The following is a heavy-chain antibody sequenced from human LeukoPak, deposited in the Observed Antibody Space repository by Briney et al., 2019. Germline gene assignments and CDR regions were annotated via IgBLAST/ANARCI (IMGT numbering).Heavy chain of an antibody. Sequence: PGGSLRLSCAASGFSFNGYGMNWVRQAPGKGLEWVSYISSISSTIHYSDSVKGRFTISRDNAKNSLYLQMNSLRAEDTAVYYCARDLDTYVVVIAYDTFDIWDQGTMVTVSS. V-gene: IGHV3-48*04. CDR2: ISSISSTI. CDR1: GFSFNGYG. CDR3: ARDLDTYVVVIAYDTFDI. D-gene: IGHD2-21*01. J-gene: IGHJ3*02.